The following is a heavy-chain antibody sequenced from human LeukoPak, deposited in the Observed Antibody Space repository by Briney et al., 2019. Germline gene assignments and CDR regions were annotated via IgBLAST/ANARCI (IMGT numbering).Heavy chain of an antibody. V-gene: IGHV3-74*01. CDR2: TNIDGSTS. D-gene: IGHD4/OR15-4a*01. CDR1: GFTFSDYY. Sequence: GGSLRLSCAASGFTFSDYYMSWIRQAPRKGLVWVSRTNIDGSTSTYADSVQGRFSISRDNAKNTLYLQMNSLRAEDTAVYYCARAPMVRANVVDYWGQGTLVTVSS. CDR3: ARAPMVRANVVDY. J-gene: IGHJ4*02.